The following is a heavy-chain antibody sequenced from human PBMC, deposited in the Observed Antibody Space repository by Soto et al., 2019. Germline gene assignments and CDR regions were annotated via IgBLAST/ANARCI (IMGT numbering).Heavy chain of an antibody. J-gene: IGHJ4*02. CDR1: GYTFNGYY. CDR3: ARDARGDEAPMDY. Sequence: TSVKVSCKASGYTFNGYYMHWVRQEPGQGLEWMGWINPNSGGTNYAQKFQGWVTMTRDTSISTAYMELSRLRSDDTAVYYCARDARGDEAPMDYWGQGTLVTVSS. V-gene: IGHV1-2*04. CDR2: INPNSGGT. D-gene: IGHD3-10*01.